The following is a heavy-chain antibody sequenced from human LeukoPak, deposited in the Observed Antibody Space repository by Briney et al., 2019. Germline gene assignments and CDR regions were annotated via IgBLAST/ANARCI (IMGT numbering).Heavy chain of an antibody. J-gene: IGHJ3*02. CDR3: ARPYSSGWGHSFDI. V-gene: IGHV5-51*01. D-gene: IGHD6-19*01. CDR2: IYPGDSET. CDR1: GYSFTSYW. Sequence: GESLKISCKGSGYSFTSYWIAWVRQMPAKGLEWMGIIYPGDSETRYSPSFQGQVTISADKSISTASLQWGSLKASDTAMYYCARPYSSGWGHSFDIWGQGTMVTVSS.